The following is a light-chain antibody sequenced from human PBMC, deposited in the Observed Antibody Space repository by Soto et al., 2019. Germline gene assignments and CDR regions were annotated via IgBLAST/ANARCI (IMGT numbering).Light chain of an antibody. CDR1: WSVSCN. V-gene: IGKV3-15*01. Sequence: EIVMTQSVATLSGSPGERATLSCRARWSVSCNLAWYQQKPGQTPKLLIYVASTRATGIPARFSGSGSGTEFTLTISSLPSEDFAVYYCQQYNVWPLPFGGGTNVEFK. J-gene: IGKJ4*01. CDR3: QQYNVWPLP. CDR2: VAS.